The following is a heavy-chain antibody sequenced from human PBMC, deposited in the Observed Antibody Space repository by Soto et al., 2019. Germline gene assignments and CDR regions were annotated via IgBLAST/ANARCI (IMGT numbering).Heavy chain of an antibody. J-gene: IGHJ4*02. CDR2: ITHSGST. V-gene: IGHV4-34*01. D-gene: IGHD6-19*01. CDR1: GESFSGYY. Sequence: SETLSLTCAVYGESFSGYYWSWIRQPPGKGLEWIGEITHSGSTNYNPSLKSRVTISVDTSKNQFSLKLSSVTAADTAVYYCGETFRYSSGWYPDWGQGTLVTVSS. CDR3: GETFRYSSGWYPD.